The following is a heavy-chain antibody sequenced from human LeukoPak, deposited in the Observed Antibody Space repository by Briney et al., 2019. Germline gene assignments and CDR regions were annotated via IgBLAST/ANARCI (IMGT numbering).Heavy chain of an antibody. CDR3: AKVQREWLGRTDAFDI. CDR1: GFTLSSYA. Sequence: PGGSLRLSCAASGFTLSSYAMSWVRQAPGKGLEWVSTLSGSDGSTYYADSVKGRFTISRDNSKNTLYLQINSLRAEDTAFYYCAKVQREWLGRTDAFDIWGQGTKVIVSS. J-gene: IGHJ3*02. D-gene: IGHD6-19*01. V-gene: IGHV3-23*01. CDR2: LSGSDGST.